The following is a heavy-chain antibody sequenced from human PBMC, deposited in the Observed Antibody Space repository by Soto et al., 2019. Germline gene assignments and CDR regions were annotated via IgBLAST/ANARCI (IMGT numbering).Heavy chain of an antibody. CDR2: ISYDGSNK. Sequence: QVQLVESGGGVVQPGRSLRLSCAASGFTFSSYAMHWVRQAPGKGLEWVAVISYDGSNKYYADSVKGRFTISRDNSKNTLYLQMNSLRAEDTAVYYCARDSNIAAAGTGFDYWGQGTLVTVSS. V-gene: IGHV3-30-3*01. CDR1: GFTFSSYA. D-gene: IGHD6-13*01. CDR3: ARDSNIAAAGTGFDY. J-gene: IGHJ4*02.